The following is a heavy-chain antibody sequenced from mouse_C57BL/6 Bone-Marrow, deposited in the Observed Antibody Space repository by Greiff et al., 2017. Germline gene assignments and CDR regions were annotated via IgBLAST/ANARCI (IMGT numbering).Heavy chain of an antibody. Sequence: EVQLQQSGPELVKPGASVKISCKASGYTFTDYYMNWVKQSHGKSLEWIGDINPNNGGTSYNQKFKGKATLTVDKSSSTAYMQLRSLTAEDSAVYYCARGECYGSSLYAMDYWGQGTSVTVSA. J-gene: IGHJ4*01. CDR1: GYTFTDYY. CDR3: ARGECYGSSLYAMDY. CDR2: INPNNGGT. V-gene: IGHV1-26*01. D-gene: IGHD1-1*01.